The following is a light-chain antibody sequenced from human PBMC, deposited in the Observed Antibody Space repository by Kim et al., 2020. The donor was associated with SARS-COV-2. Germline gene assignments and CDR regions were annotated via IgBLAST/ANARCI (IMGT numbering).Light chain of an antibody. CDR2: QDS. CDR1: KLGDKY. CDR3: QAWDSSVV. J-gene: IGLJ2*01. Sequence: VSVSPGQPASITCSGDKLGDKYACWYQQKPGQSPVLVIYQDSKRPSGIPERFSGSNSGNTATLTNSGTQAMDEADYYCQAWDSSVVFGGGTQLTVL. V-gene: IGLV3-1*01.